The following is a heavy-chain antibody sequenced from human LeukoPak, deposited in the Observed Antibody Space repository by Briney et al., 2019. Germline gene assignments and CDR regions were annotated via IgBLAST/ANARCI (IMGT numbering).Heavy chain of an antibody. D-gene: IGHD1-26*01. CDR2: IIPIFGTA. J-gene: IGHJ3*02. V-gene: IGHV1-69*13. CDR3: ARDPRSWELHTAFDI. Sequence: VASVKVSCKASGGTFSSYAISWVRQAPGQGLEWMGGIIPIFGTANYAQKFQGRVTITADESTSTAYMELSSLRSEDTAVYYCARDPRSWELHTAFDIWGQGTMVTVSS. CDR1: GGTFSSYA.